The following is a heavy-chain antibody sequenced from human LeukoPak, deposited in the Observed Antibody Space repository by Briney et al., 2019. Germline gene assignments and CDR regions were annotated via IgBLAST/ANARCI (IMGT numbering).Heavy chain of an antibody. CDR1: GFTFSSYE. Sequence: GGSLRLSCAASGFTFSSYEMNWVRQAPGKGLEWVSYISSSGSTIYYADSVKGRFTISRDNAKNSLYLQMNSLRAEDTAVYYCAREAVGMGRTYYYYYMDVWGKGTTVTVS. V-gene: IGHV3-48*03. J-gene: IGHJ6*03. CDR2: ISSSGSTI. CDR3: AREAVGMGRTYYYYYMDV. D-gene: IGHD1-26*01.